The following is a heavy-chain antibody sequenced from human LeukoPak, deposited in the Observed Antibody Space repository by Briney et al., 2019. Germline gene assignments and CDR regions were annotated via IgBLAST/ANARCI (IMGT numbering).Heavy chain of an antibody. CDR1: GFTFTNYD. D-gene: IGHD6-19*01. CDR2: INSDGSST. V-gene: IGHV3-74*01. J-gene: IGHJ4*02. CDR3: ATRGPISGPSGY. Sequence: PGGSLRLSCAASGFTFTNYDMHWVRQAPGKGLVWVSRINSDGSSTNYADSVKGRFTISRDNAKNTLYLQMNSLRAEDTAVYYCATRGPISGPSGYWGQGTLVTVSS.